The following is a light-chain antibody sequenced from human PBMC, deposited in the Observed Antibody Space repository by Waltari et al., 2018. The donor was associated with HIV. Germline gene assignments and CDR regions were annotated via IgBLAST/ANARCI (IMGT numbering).Light chain of an antibody. V-gene: IGKV1-39*02. CDR2: AAS. J-gene: IGKJ2*01. Sequence: DIQMTQSPPFLSASVGDRVTITCRASQTIRSNVNWYQQKPGKAPKLLIYAASSLQIRVPSRFSGSGSGTDFTLTITSLQPEDFAVYYCQHYGTSRRGTFGQGTKLDFK. CDR3: QHYGTSRRGT. CDR1: QTIRSN.